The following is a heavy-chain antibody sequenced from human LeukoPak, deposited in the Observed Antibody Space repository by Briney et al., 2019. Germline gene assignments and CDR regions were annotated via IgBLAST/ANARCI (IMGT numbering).Heavy chain of an antibody. J-gene: IGHJ4*02. D-gene: IGHD2/OR15-2a*01. CDR2: ISGSGGST. Sequence: KTGGSLRLSCAASGFTFSSYAMSWVRQAPGKGLEWVSAISGSGGSTYYADSVKGRFTISRDNSKNTLYLQMNSLRAEDTAVYYCAKDLTVEKYFREVRRDYWGQGTLVTVSS. CDR3: AKDLTVEKYFREVRRDY. CDR1: GFTFSSYA. V-gene: IGHV3-23*01.